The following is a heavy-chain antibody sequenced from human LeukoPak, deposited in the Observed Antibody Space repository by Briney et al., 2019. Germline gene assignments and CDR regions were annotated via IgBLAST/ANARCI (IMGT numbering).Heavy chain of an antibody. CDR2: ISSSSSYI. Sequence: RGSLRLSCAASGFTFSSYSMNWVRQAPGKGLEWVSSISSSSSYIYYADSVKGRFTISRDNAKNSLYLQMNSLRAEDTAVYYCAKDRHAPGRYCSSTICFPFDPWGQGTLVTVSS. D-gene: IGHD2-2*01. CDR1: GFTFSSYS. J-gene: IGHJ5*02. CDR3: AKDRHAPGRYCSSTICFPFDP. V-gene: IGHV3-21*04.